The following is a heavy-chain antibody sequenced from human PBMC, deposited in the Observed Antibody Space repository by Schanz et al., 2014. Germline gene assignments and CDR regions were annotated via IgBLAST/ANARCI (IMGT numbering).Heavy chain of an antibody. V-gene: IGHV3-64D*06. CDR3: GRAGTDMAGWYFEL. Sequence: DVHLLESGGGLVQPGGSLRLSCAASEFTFSTDAMSWVRQAPGKGLEYISAISNNGDSTYYADSVKDRFTISRDNSKNTLFLQMSSLRVDDMAVYYCGRAGTDMAGWYFELWGRGTLVTGSS. CDR1: EFTFSTDA. CDR2: ISNNGDST. J-gene: IGHJ2*01. D-gene: IGHD5-18*01.